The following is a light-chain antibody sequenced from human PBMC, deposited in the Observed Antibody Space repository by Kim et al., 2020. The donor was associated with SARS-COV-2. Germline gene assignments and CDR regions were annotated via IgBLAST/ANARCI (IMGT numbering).Light chain of an antibody. CDR1: RSVSTN. V-gene: IGKV3D-15*01. J-gene: IGKJ5*01. CDR2: GAS. CDR3: QQYNTWLIT. Sequence: PGERSTLSCRASRSVSTNLAWYQQQPGQAPRLLIYGASTRATGIPARFSGSGSGTEFTLTISSLQSEDFAVYYCQQYNTWLITFGQGTRLEIK.